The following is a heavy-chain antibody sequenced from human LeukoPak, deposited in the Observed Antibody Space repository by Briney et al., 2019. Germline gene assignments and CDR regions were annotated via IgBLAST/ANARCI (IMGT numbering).Heavy chain of an antibody. V-gene: IGHV4-39*07. J-gene: IGHJ6*03. Sequence: SETLSLTCTVSGGSISSSSYYWGWIRQPPGKGLEWIGSIYYSGSTYYNPSLKSRVTISVDTSKNQFSLKLSSVTAADTAVYYCARVLRYCSGGNCYSGGLGYMDVWGKGTTVTISS. CDR2: IYYSGST. D-gene: IGHD2-15*01. CDR3: ARVLRYCSGGNCYSGGLGYMDV. CDR1: GGSISSSSYY.